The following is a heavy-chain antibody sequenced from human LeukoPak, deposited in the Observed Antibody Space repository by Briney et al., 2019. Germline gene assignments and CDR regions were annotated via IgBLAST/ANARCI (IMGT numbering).Heavy chain of an antibody. V-gene: IGHV4-61*05. CDR1: GGSISSSSYY. CDR3: ARIDSTAGGDY. Sequence: SETLSLTCTVSGGSISSSSYYWSWIRQPPGKGLEWIGYIYYSGSTNYNPSLKSRVTISGDTSKNQFALKVSSVTAADTAVYYCARIDSTAGGDYWGQGTLVTVSS. J-gene: IGHJ4*02. CDR2: IYYSGST. D-gene: IGHD3-9*01.